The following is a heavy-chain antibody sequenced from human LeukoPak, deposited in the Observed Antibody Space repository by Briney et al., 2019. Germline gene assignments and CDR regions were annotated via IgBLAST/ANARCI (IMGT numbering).Heavy chain of an antibody. CDR2: ISYREAT. CDR3: ARLSKDIVVVAAAVAYYFDY. J-gene: IGHJ4*02. D-gene: IGHD2-2*01. V-gene: IGHV4-59*08. CDR1: GDSISSHY. Sequence: SETLSLTCTVSGDSISSHYWSWIRQSPGKQLEYIGYISYREATNYNPSLKSRVTMSVGTSNNQFSLRLTSVTAADTAVYYCARLSKDIVVVAAAVAYYFDYWGQGALVTVSS.